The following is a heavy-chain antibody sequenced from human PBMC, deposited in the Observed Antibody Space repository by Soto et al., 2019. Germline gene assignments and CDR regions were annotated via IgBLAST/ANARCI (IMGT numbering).Heavy chain of an antibody. CDR3: ARDRPRIKRGGAYQPPGPYGMDV. V-gene: IGHV4-59*01. CDR2: IYYSGST. CDR1: GGSISSYY. D-gene: IGHD3-10*01. Sequence: SETLSLTCTVSGGSISSYYWSWIRQPPGKGLEWIGYIYYSGSTNYNPSLKSRVTISVDTSKNQFSLKLSSVTAADTAVYYCARDRPRIKRGGAYQPPGPYGMDVWGQGTTVTVS. J-gene: IGHJ6*02.